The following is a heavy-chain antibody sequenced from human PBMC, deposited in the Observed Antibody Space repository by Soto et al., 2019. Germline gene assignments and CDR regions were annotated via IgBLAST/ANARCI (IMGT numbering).Heavy chain of an antibody. J-gene: IGHJ4*02. CDR1: GNTFTNFG. CDR3: ARDGRSSYSSGWYYFDY. CDR2: ISAYTDDP. D-gene: IGHD6-19*01. V-gene: IGHV1-18*01. Sequence: QGQLVQSGAEVKKPGASVKVSCTASGNTFTNFGVTWVRQAPGQGLEWIGWISAYTDDPNYAQKFQGRVTMTIDTSTSTVYMELSSLRSEDTAVYYCARDGRSSYSSGWYYFDYWGQGTLVTVSS.